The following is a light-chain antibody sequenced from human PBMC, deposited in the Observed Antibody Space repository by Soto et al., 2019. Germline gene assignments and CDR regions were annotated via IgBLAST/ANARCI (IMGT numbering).Light chain of an antibody. CDR3: QQYGSSPTT. J-gene: IGKJ1*01. V-gene: IGKV3-20*01. CDR1: QSVTSNY. Sequence: VLTQTPGILSLSPGERATLSCRTGQSVTSNYLAWYQQKPGQAPRLLFFGASIRATGIPDRFSGSGSGTDFTLTISRLEPEDFAVYHCQQYGSSPTTFGQGTKVDIK. CDR2: GAS.